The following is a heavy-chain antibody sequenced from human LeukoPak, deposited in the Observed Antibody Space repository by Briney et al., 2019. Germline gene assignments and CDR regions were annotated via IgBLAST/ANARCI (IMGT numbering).Heavy chain of an antibody. CDR2: IYSGGAT. Sequence: GGSLRLSCAASGFTVSSAFMSWVRQPPGKGLEWVSLIYSGGATYYADSVKGRFTISRDSSNNTLYLQMNSLRGEDTAVYYCARDIAAAGILNSWGQGTLVTVSS. D-gene: IGHD6-13*01. V-gene: IGHV3-66*01. CDR3: ARDIAAAGILNS. CDR1: GFTVSSAF. J-gene: IGHJ5*02.